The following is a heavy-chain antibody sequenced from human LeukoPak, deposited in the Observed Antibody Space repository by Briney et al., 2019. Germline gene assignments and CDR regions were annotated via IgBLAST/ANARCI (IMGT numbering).Heavy chain of an antibody. CDR3: ARHPIYFDAFDI. CDR2: INHSGST. D-gene: IGHD2/OR15-2a*01. J-gene: IGHJ3*02. Sequence: PSETLSLTCAVYGGSFSGYYWSWIRQPPGKGLEWIGEINHSGSTNYNPSLKSRVTISVDTSKNQFSLKLSSVTAADTAVYYCARHPIYFDAFDIWGQGTMVTVSS. CDR1: GGSFSGYY. V-gene: IGHV4-34*01.